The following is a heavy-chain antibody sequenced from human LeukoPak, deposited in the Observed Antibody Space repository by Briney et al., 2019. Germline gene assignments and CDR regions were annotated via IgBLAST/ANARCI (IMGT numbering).Heavy chain of an antibody. CDR1: GFSLRTSGMG. D-gene: IGHD3-10*01. J-gene: IGHJ4*02. Sequence: SSLALVKPTQTLTLTCSFFGFSLRTSGMGVDWIRQLPGKALEWLARIDWDDGKYYNTSLKTRLTISKDTSKNQVVLAVTNMDTVDTATYYCARTYMFRGVQRFDSWGQGTLVTVSS. CDR3: ARTYMFRGVQRFDS. V-gene: IGHV2-70*11. CDR2: IDWDDGK.